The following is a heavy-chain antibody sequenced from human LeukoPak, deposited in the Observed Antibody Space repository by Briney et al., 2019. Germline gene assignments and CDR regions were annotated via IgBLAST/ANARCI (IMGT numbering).Heavy chain of an antibody. Sequence: SETLSLTCTVSGGSISSYYWSWIRQPPVKGLEWIGYIYYSGSTNYNPSLKSRVTISEDTSKNQFSLKLSSVTAADTAVYYCARGYYYYDSSGYYMYYFDYWGQGTLVTVSS. J-gene: IGHJ4*02. D-gene: IGHD3-22*01. V-gene: IGHV4-59*01. CDR1: GGSISSYY. CDR2: IYYSGST. CDR3: ARGYYYYDSSGYYMYYFDY.